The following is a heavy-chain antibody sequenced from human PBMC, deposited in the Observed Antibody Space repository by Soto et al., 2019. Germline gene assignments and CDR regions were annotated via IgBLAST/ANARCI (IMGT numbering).Heavy chain of an antibody. CDR2: IYHSGST. D-gene: IGHD3-10*01. V-gene: IGHV4-4*02. CDR1: SGSISSSNW. CDR3: AREVYGSGSYYISHYYYMDV. J-gene: IGHJ6*03. Sequence: QVQLQESGPGLVKPSGTLSLTCAVSSGSISSSNWWSWVRQPPGKGLEWIGEIYHSGSTNYNPSLKSRVTISVDKSKNQFSLKLSSVTAADTAVYYCAREVYGSGSYYISHYYYMDVWGKGTTVTVSS.